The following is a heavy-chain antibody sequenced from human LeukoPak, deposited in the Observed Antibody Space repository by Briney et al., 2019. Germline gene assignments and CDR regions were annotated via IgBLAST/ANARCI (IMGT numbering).Heavy chain of an antibody. CDR3: ARASFWESPINWFAP. J-gene: IGHJ5*02. D-gene: IGHD3-16*01. Sequence: ASVKVSCKASGYTFTSYGISWVRQAPGQGLEWMGWINPNSGGTNYAQRFQGRVTMTRDRSISTAYMELSRLTSDDTAVYYCARASFWESPINWFAPWGQGTLVTVSS. V-gene: IGHV1-2*02. CDR2: INPNSGGT. CDR1: GYTFTSYG.